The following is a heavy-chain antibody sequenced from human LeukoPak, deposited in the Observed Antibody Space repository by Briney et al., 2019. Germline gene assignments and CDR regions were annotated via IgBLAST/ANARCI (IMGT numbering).Heavy chain of an antibody. Sequence: GGSLRLSCAASGFTFSNYAMSWVRQAPGKGLEWVSSLSDNGGSPYYADSVKGRFTISRHNSKNTLYLHMNSLRVEDTAVYYCAKDPETYSSRWFDSWGQGTLVTVSS. CDR3: AKDPETYSSRWFDS. CDR2: LSDNGGSP. V-gene: IGHV3-23*01. D-gene: IGHD2-21*01. J-gene: IGHJ5*01. CDR1: GFTFSNYA.